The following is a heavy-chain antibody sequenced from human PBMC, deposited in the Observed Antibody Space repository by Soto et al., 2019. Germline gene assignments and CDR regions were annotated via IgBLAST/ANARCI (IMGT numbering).Heavy chain of an antibody. V-gene: IGHV4-59*01. CDR2: IYYSGST. CDR3: ARSTSSGLWYYYGMDV. CDR1: GGSISSYY. D-gene: IGHD6-6*01. J-gene: IGHJ6*02. Sequence: ASETLSLTCTVSGGSISSYYWSWIRQPPGKGLEWIGYIYYSGSTNYNPSLKSRVTISVDTSKNQFSLKLSSVTAADTAVYYCARSTSSGLWYYYGMDVWGQGTTVTVSS.